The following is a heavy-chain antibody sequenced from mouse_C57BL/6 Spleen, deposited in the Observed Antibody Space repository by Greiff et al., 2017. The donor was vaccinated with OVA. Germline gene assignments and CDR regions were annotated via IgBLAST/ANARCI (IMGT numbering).Heavy chain of an antibody. D-gene: IGHD2-4*01. V-gene: IGHV1-69*01. CDR3: ARNDYGAWFAY. J-gene: IGHJ3*01. CDR2: IDPSDSST. CDR1: GYTFTSYW. Sequence: QVQLQQPGAELVMPGASVKLSCKASGYTFTSYWMHWVKQRPGPGLEWIGEIDPSDSSTNYNQKFKGKSTLTVDKSSSTAYMQLSSLTSEDSAVYYCARNDYGAWFAYWGQGTLVTVSA.